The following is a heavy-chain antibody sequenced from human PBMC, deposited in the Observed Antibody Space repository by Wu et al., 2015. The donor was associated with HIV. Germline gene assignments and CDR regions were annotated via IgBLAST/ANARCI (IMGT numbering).Heavy chain of an antibody. V-gene: IGHV1-69*05. D-gene: IGHD3-22*01. CDR1: GGTFRSYA. CDR3: ARERVDYDSAGYRAHRGYYFDY. J-gene: IGHJ4*02. Sequence: QVQLVQSGAEVKKPGSSVKVSCKASGGTFRSYAISWVRQAPGQGPEWLGVINPRTDSTTYAQSFEARLTIARDTSKNTIYMQLSGLKSDDTAKYFCARERVDYDSAGYRAHRGYYFDYWGQGTLVIVSS. CDR2: INPRTDST.